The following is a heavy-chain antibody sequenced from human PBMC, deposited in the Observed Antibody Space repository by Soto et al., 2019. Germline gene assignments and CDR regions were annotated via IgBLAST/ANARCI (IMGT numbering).Heavy chain of an antibody. J-gene: IGHJ4*02. CDR2: IYYSGST. D-gene: IGHD5-18*01. Sequence: QVQLQESGPGLVKPSETLSLTCTVSGGSISSYYWSWIRQPPGKGLEWIGYIYYSGSTNYNPSLKSRVTLEAATSTNQFALKLSSVTAADTAVYSCARHRSRQLNFDYWGQGTLVTVSS. CDR3: ARHRSRQLNFDY. CDR1: GGSISSYY. V-gene: IGHV4-59*08.